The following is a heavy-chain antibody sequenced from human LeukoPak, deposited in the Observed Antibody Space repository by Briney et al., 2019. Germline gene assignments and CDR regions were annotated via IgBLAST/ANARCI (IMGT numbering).Heavy chain of an antibody. CDR2: INPNSGGT. J-gene: IGHJ6*02. V-gene: IGHV1-2*02. D-gene: IGHD3-9*01. Sequence: ASVKVSCKASGYTFTGYYMHWVRQALGQGLEWMGWINPNSGGTNYAQKFQGRVTMTRDTSISTAYMELSRLRSDDTAVYYCARVDDILTYYGMDVWGQGTTVTVSS. CDR1: GYTFTGYY. CDR3: ARVDDILTYYGMDV.